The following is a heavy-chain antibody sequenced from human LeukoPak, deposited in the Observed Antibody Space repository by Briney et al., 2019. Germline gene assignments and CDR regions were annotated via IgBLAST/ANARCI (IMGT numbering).Heavy chain of an antibody. CDR3: ARRKPSYYYGSGRTLGMDV. V-gene: IGHV4-38-2*02. D-gene: IGHD3-10*01. Sequence: SETLSLTCTVSGYSISSGYYWGWIRQPPGKGLEWIGSIYHSGSTYYSPSLKSRVTISVDTSKNQFSLKLSSVTAADTAVYYCARRKPSYYYGSGRTLGMDVWGKGTTVTVSS. J-gene: IGHJ6*04. CDR2: IYHSGST. CDR1: GYSISSGYY.